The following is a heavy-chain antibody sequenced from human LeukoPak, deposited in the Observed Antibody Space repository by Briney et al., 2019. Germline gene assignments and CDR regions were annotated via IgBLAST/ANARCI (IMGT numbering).Heavy chain of an antibody. CDR3: ASLNSNIVVVPAAMGIWSNDAFDI. CDR2: INHNGST. Sequence: SETLSLTCAVYGGSFSGYYWSWIRQPPGKGLEWIGEINHNGSTNYNPSLKSRVTISVDTSKNQFSLRLSSVTAADTAVYYCASLNSNIVVVPAAMGIWSNDAFDIWGQGTMVTVSS. V-gene: IGHV4-34*01. D-gene: IGHD2-2*01. J-gene: IGHJ3*02. CDR1: GGSFSGYY.